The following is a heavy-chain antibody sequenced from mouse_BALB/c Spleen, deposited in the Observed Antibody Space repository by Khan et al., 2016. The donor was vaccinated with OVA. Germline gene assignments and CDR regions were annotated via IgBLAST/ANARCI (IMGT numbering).Heavy chain of an antibody. CDR2: ISSSGRT. D-gene: IGHD1-1*01. Sequence: EVQLVESGPGLVKPSQSLSLTCTVTGYSITSDYAWNWIRQFPGNKLEWVGYISSSGRTSYNPSLKSRISITRDTSKNQFFLQLSSVTTEDTATYYCARSVTITTVVATDFDYWGQGTTLTVSS. J-gene: IGHJ2*01. CDR1: GYSITSDYA. CDR3: ARSVTITTVVATDFDY. V-gene: IGHV3-2*02.